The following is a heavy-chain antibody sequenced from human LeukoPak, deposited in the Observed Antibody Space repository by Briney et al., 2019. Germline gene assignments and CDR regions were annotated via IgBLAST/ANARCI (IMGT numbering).Heavy chain of an antibody. Sequence: PSETLSLTCAVYGGSFSGYYWSWIRQPPGKGLEWIGEINHSGSTNYNPSLKSRVTISVDTSKNQFSLKLSSVTATDTAVYYCARGGSGWYRGWFDPWGQGTLVTVSS. J-gene: IGHJ5*02. CDR3: ARGGSGWYRGWFDP. V-gene: IGHV4-34*01. CDR1: GGSFSGYY. CDR2: INHSGST. D-gene: IGHD6-19*01.